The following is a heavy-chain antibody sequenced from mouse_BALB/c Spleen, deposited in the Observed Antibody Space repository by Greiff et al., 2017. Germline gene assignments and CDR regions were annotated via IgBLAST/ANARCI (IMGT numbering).Heavy chain of an antibody. V-gene: IGHV5-17*02. CDR3: ARDFDYDV. CDR2: ISSGSSTI. J-gene: IGHJ3*01. CDR1: GFTFSSFG. Sequence: EVKLVESGGGLVQPGGSRKLSCAASGFTFSSFGMHWVRQAPEKGLEWVAYISSGSSTIYYADTVKGRFTISRDNPKNTLFLQMTSLRSEDTAMYYCARDFDYDVWGQGTLVTVSA. D-gene: IGHD2-4*01.